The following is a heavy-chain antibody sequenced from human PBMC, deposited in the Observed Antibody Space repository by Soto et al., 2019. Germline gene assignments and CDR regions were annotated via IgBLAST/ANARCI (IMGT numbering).Heavy chain of an antibody. J-gene: IGHJ2*01. CDR3: ARRYSSSWYPLRFDL. CDR1: GGTFSSYA. CDR2: IIPIFGTA. Sequence: SVKVSCKASGGTFSSYAISWVRQAPGQGLEWMGGIIPIFGTANYAQKFQGRVTITADESTSTAYMELSSLRSEDTAVYYCARRYSSSWYPLRFDLWGRGTLVTVSS. V-gene: IGHV1-69*13. D-gene: IGHD6-13*01.